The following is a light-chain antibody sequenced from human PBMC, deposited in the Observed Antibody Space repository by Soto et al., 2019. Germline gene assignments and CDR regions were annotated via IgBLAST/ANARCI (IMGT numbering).Light chain of an antibody. Sequence: EIVLTQSPGTLSLSPGERATLSCRASQSVPSTFLAWYQQKPGQAPRLLIYGTSYRATGIPDRFSGSGSGTAFTLTNSRLEPEDFAVDFCQQYSSSWTFGQGTKVERK. V-gene: IGKV3-20*01. CDR2: GTS. CDR1: QSVPSTF. J-gene: IGKJ1*01. CDR3: QQYSSSWT.